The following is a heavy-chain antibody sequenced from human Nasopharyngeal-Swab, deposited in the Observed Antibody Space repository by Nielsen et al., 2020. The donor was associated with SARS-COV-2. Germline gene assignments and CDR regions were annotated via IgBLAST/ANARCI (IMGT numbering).Heavy chain of an antibody. CDR1: GYTFTNNW. V-gene: IGHV5-10-1*01. CDR2: IDPSDSYT. D-gene: IGHD4-17*01. CDR3: ARQIGDYGFDAFNV. Sequence: GGSLRPSCQGSGYTFTNNWITWVRQMPGKGLEWMGRIDPSDSYTYYSPSFQGHVIISADKSINTAYMQWSSLKAPDTAMYYCARQIGDYGFDAFNVWGQGTMVTVSS. J-gene: IGHJ3*01.